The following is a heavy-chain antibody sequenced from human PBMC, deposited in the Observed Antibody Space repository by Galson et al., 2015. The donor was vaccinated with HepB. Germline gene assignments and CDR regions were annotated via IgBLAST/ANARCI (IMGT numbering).Heavy chain of an antibody. V-gene: IGHV4-39*01. CDR1: GGSIRSSNYY. CDR2: IYFTGST. J-gene: IGHJ5*02. CDR3: VRRPRSGSLS. D-gene: IGHD3-10*01. Sequence: SETLSLTCTVSGGSIRSSNYYWGWIRQPPGKGLEWIGNIYFTGSTYYNPSLKSRLTISVDTSKNQFSLKLSSVTAADTAVYYCVRRPRSGSLSWGQGTLVTVSS.